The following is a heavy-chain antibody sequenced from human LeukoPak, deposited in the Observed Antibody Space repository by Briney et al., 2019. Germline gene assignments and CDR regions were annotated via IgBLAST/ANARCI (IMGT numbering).Heavy chain of an antibody. V-gene: IGHV3-66*01. CDR3: AGIAAADRRYYFDY. CDR1: GFTFSTYS. J-gene: IGHJ4*02. D-gene: IGHD6-13*01. Sequence: PGGSLRLSCAASGFTFSTYSMNWVRRAPGKGLEWVSLIYSGGSTYCADSVKGRFTISRDNSKNTLYLQMNSLRGEDTAVYYCAGIAAADRRYYFDYWGQGTLVTVSS. CDR2: IYSGGST.